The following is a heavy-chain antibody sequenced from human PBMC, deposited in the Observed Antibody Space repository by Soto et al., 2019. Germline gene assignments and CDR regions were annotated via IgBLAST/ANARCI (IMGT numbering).Heavy chain of an antibody. J-gene: IGHJ4*02. Sequence: GGSLRLSCTASGFTCGDYAMSWVRQAPGKWLEWVGFIRSKAYGGTTEYAASVKGRFTISRDDSKSIAYLQMNSLKTEDTAVYYCTIDAGEHYYDSSGYSYAPFDYWGQGT. CDR3: TIDAGEHYYDSSGYSYAPFDY. CDR2: IRSKAYGGTT. V-gene: IGHV3-49*04. CDR1: GFTCGDYA. D-gene: IGHD3-22*01.